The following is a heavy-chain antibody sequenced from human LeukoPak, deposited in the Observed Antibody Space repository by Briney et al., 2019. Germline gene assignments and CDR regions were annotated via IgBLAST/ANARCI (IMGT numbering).Heavy chain of an antibody. V-gene: IGHV4-59*01. CDR2: IYYSGST. CDR3: ARSGLQLDYWYFDL. D-gene: IGHD5-24*01. J-gene: IGHJ2*01. CDR1: GGSISSYY. Sequence: PSETLPLTXTVSGGSISSYYWSWIRQPPGKGLEWIGYIYYSGSTNYNPSLKSRVTISVDTSKNQFSLKLSSVTAADTAVYYCARSGLQLDYWYFDLWGRGTLVTVSS.